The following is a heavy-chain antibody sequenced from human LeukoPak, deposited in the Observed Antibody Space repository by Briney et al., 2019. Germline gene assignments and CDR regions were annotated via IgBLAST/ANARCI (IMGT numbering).Heavy chain of an antibody. D-gene: IGHD2-15*01. CDR3: ATMVVVAATAFDY. V-gene: IGHV1-69*13. CDR1: GGTFSSYA. CDR2: IIPIFGTA. J-gene: IGHJ4*02. Sequence: SVKVSCKASGGTFSSYAISWVRQAPGQGLEWMGGIIPIFGTANYAQKFQGRVTITAYESTSTAYMELSSLRSEDTPVYYCATMVVVAATAFDYWGQGTLVTVSS.